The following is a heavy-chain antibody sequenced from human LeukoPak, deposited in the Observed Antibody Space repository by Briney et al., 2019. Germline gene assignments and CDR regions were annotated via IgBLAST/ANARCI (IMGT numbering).Heavy chain of an antibody. CDR1: GGSISSYY. V-gene: IGHV4-4*07. CDR3: AREVAAAGYYYYYYMDV. Sequence: SETLSLTCTVSGGSISSYYWSWIRQPAGKVLEWIGRIYTRGSTNYNPSLKSRVTISVDKSKNQFSLKLSAVTAADTAVYYCAREVAAAGYYYYYYMDVWGKGTTVTVSS. CDR2: IYTRGST. J-gene: IGHJ6*03. D-gene: IGHD6-13*01.